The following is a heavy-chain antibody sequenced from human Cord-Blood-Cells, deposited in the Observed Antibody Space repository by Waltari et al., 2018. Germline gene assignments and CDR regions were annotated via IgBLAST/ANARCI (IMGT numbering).Heavy chain of an antibody. CDR2: IYYSGST. J-gene: IGHJ3*02. CDR3: ARLNWNYAFDI. D-gene: IGHD1-7*01. CDR1: GGSISSSRSY. Sequence: QLQLPESGPGLVKPSETLSLTCTVSGGSISSSRSYWGWIRQPPGKGLEWIGSIYYSGSTYYNPSLKSRVTISVDTSKNQFSLKLSSVTAADTAVYYCARLNWNYAFDIWGQGTMVTVSS. V-gene: IGHV4-39*01.